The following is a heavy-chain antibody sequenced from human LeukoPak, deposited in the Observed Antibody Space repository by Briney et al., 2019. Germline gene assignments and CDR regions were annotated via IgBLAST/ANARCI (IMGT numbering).Heavy chain of an antibody. J-gene: IGHJ4*02. V-gene: IGHV3-74*01. CDR3: ERGGIAAACLDY. CDR1: GFTFNTYL. D-gene: IGHD6-13*01. CDR2: INSDGSST. Sequence: PGGSLRLSCAASGFTFNTYLMHWVRQAPGKGLVWVSRINSDGSSTSYADSVKGRFTISRDNAKNTLYLQMNSLRAEDTAVYYCERGGIAAACLDYWGQGTLVTVSS.